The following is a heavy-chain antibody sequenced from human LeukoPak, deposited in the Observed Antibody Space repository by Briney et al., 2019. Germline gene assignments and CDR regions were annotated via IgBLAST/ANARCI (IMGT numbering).Heavy chain of an antibody. CDR2: INSDGSST. CDR1: GFTFSSYW. Sequence: GGSLRLSCAASGFTFSSYWMHWVRQAPGKGLVWVSRINSDGSSTSYADSVKGRFTISRDNAKNTLYLQMNSLRAEDTAVYYCARDRDVAVRRGYYYYYGMDVWGKGTTVTVSS. CDR3: ARDRDVAVRRGYYYYYGMDV. V-gene: IGHV3-74*01. D-gene: IGHD2-2*01. J-gene: IGHJ6*04.